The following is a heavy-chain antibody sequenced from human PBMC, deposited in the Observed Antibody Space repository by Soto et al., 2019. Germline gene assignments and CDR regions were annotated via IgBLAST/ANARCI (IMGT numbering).Heavy chain of an antibody. CDR1: GFTFSSYA. D-gene: IGHD4-17*01. V-gene: IGHV3-23*01. J-gene: IGHJ4*02. CDR3: AKDGVTADYGDFYFDY. CDR2: ISGSGAGT. Sequence: PGGSMKLSCAASGFTFSSYAMSGVRKAPGKGLEWVSAISGSGAGTYYADSVKGRFTISRDNSKNTLSLQMNSLRAEDTAVYYCAKDGVTADYGDFYFDYWGQGTLVTVSS.